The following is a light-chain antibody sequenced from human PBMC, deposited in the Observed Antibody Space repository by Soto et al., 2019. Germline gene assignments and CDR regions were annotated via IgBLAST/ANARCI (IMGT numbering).Light chain of an antibody. V-gene: IGKV1-39*01. CDR2: AAS. Sequence: DIQMTQSPFSLSASVVDRVTITCRASQTISRYLHWYQQKPGKAPKLLIYAASSLQSGVPSRFSGSGSGTDFTLTISSLQPEDFASYYCQQSYSTPYTIGQGTKLEIK. J-gene: IGKJ2*01. CDR3: QQSYSTPYT. CDR1: QTISRY.